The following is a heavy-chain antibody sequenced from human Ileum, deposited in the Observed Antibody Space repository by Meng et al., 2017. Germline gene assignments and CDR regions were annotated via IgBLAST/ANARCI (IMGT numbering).Heavy chain of an antibody. Sequence: QVQLVQSGAEVKYPGSSVTVSCKASGGAFRSSGIGWLRQAPGRGLEWMGGIIPILNASTYAQNFKGRVTLSADMATTTVYMELSSLTSDDTAVYFCARDCSGGGCFDPWGQGTLVTVSS. D-gene: IGHD2-15*01. J-gene: IGHJ5*02. V-gene: IGHV1-69*10. CDR2: IIPILNAS. CDR1: GGAFRSSG. CDR3: ARDCSGGGCFDP.